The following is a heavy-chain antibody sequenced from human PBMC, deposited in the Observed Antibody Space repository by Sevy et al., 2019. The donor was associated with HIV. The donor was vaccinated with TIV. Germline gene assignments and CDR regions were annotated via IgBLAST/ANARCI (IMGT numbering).Heavy chain of an antibody. CDR1: GFTVSSNY. Sequence: GGSLRLSCAASGFTVSSNYMTWVRQAPGKGLEGVSVIYSDGTTYHADSVKDRFTISRDNSKNTLFLEMNSLRAEDTAFDYCARGKSGYGYGLNSWGQGTLVTVSS. CDR2: IYSDGTT. V-gene: IGHV3-66*01. J-gene: IGHJ4*02. D-gene: IGHD5-18*01. CDR3: ARGKSGYGYGLNS.